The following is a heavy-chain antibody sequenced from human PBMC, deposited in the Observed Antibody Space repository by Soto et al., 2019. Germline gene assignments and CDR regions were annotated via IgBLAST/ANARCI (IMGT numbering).Heavy chain of an antibody. CDR1: GFTFSDYY. CDR3: AREAFCDGDCYLEAFDM. J-gene: IGHJ3*02. CDR2: ISSSGRTI. D-gene: IGHD2-21*02. V-gene: IGHV3-11*01. Sequence: QVQLVESGGGLVKPGGSLRLSFAASGFTFSDYYMSWIRQAPGKGLEWVSYISSSGRTIYYADSVKGRFTISKDNAKNSLYLQINSLRADDTAIYHCAREAFCDGDCYLEAFDMWGQGSRVTVSS.